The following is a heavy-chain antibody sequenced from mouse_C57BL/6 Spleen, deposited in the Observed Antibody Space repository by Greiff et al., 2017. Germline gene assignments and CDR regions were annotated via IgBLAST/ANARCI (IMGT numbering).Heavy chain of an antibody. J-gene: IGHJ3*01. Sequence: VQLKESGPELVKPGASVKISCKASGYSFTGYYMNWVKQSPEKSLEWIGEINPSTGGTTYNQKFKAKATLTVDKSSSTAYMQLKILPSEDSAVYYCAREGTTAPAGFAYWGQGTLVTVSA. CDR2: INPSTGGT. CDR3: AREGTTAPAGFAY. D-gene: IGHD1-2*01. CDR1: GYSFTGYY. V-gene: IGHV1-42*01.